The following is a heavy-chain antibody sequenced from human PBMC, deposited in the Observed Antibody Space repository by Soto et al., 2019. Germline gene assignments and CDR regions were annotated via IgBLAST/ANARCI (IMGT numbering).Heavy chain of an antibody. Sequence: PSETLSLTCTVSGGSISSYYWSWIRQPPGKGLECIGYIYYSGSTNYNPSLKSRVTISVDTSKNQFSLKLSSVTAADTAVYYCARHELGTKYSTFDYWGQGTLVTVSS. CDR2: IYYSGST. CDR3: ARHELGTKYSTFDY. V-gene: IGHV4-59*08. CDR1: GGSISSYY. D-gene: IGHD6-6*01. J-gene: IGHJ4*02.